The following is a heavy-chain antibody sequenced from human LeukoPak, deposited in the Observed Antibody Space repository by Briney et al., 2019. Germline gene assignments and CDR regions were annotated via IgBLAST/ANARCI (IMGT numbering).Heavy chain of an antibody. D-gene: IGHD3-22*01. J-gene: IGHJ4*02. CDR2: ISWNSGSI. CDR3: AKDISSGYYTLNFDY. CDR1: GFTFDDYA. Sequence: PGRSLRLSCAASGFTFDDYAMHWVRQAPGKGLEWVSGISWNSGSIGYADSVKGRFTISRDNAKNSLYLQMNSLRAEDTALYYCAKDISSGYYTLNFDYWGQGTLVTVSS. V-gene: IGHV3-9*01.